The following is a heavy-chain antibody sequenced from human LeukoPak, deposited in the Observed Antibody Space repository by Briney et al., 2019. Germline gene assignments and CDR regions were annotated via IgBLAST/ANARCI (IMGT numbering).Heavy chain of an antibody. J-gene: IGHJ4*02. D-gene: IGHD2-21*02. CDR3: VKDLNCGGDCYSAAGH. CDR2: ISYDGSNK. V-gene: IGHV3-30*18. Sequence: PGGSLRLSCAASGFTFSNYVIHWVRRAPGKGLEWVAVISYDGSNKYYVDSVKGGFTISRDNSKNTLFLQMNSLRAEDTAVYYCVKDLNCGGDCYSAAGHWGQGILVTVSS. CDR1: GFTFSNYV.